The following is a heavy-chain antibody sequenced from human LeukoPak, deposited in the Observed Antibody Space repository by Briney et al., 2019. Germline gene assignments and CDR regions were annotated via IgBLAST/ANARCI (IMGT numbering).Heavy chain of an antibody. Sequence: PSETLSLTCTVSDGSISSYYWSWIRQPAGKGLEWIGRIYSSGSTNYNTSLRRRVTMSVDPSTHQFSQKQRSVTPADTAIYYCARDREYCSSISCYSYFVYWGGGTLVAVPS. CDR1: DGSISSYY. D-gene: IGHD2-2*01. V-gene: IGHV4-4*07. CDR2: IYSSGST. CDR3: ARDREYCSSISCYSYFVY. J-gene: IGHJ4*02.